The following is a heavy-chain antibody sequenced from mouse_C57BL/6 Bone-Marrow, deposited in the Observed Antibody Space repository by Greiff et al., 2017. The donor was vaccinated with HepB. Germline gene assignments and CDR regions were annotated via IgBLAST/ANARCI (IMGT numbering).Heavy chain of an antibody. D-gene: IGHD3-2*02. CDR3: ARQLRLRPFAY. CDR2: IWSGGST. J-gene: IGHJ3*01. Sequence: VQLQQSGPGLVQPSQSLSITCTVSGFSLTSYGVHWVRQSPGKGLEWLGVIWSGGSTDYNAAFISRLSISKDNSKSQVFFKMNSLQADDTAIYYCARQLRLRPFAYWGQGTLVTVSA. CDR1: GFSLTSYG. V-gene: IGHV2-2*01.